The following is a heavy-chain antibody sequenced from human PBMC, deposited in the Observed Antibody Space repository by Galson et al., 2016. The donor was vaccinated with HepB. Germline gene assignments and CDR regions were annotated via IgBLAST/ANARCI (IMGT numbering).Heavy chain of an antibody. CDR3: AKGLQVDKAMVGAY. V-gene: IGHV3-74*01. CDR1: GFTFSSYS. Sequence: SLRLSCAASGFTFSSYSMTWVRQAPGKGLVWVSGINSDGTSTTYADSVKGRFTISRDNAKNTLYLQMNTLRADDTAVYYCAKGLQVDKAMVGAYWGQGTLVTVSS. J-gene: IGHJ4*02. CDR2: INSDGTST. D-gene: IGHD5-18*01.